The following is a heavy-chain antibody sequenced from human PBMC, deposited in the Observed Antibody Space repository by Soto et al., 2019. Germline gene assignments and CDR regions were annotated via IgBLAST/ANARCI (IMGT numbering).Heavy chain of an antibody. V-gene: IGHV3-23*01. D-gene: IGHD3-9*01. CDR3: AKGRYFDWLLYHAFDY. Sequence: GSLRLSCAASGFTFSSYAMSWVRQAPWKGLEWVSAISGSGGSTYYADSVKGRFTISRDNSKNTLYLQMNSLRAEDTAVYYCAKGRYFDWLLYHAFDYWGQGTLVTVSS. CDR1: GFTFSSYA. J-gene: IGHJ4*02. CDR2: ISGSGGST.